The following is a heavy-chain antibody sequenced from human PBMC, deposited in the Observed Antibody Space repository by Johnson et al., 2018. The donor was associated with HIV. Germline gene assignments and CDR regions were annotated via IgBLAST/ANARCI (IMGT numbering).Heavy chain of an antibody. D-gene: IGHD3-22*01. V-gene: IGHV3-53*03. CDR1: GFTVSSNY. CDR3: ARGWRGITMIDAFDI. J-gene: IGHJ3*02. CDR2: IYSGGST. Sequence: VQLVESGGGLIQPGGSLRLSCAASGFTVSSNYMSWVRQAPGKGLEWVSVIYSGGSTYYADSVKGRFTIFRDNAKNSLYLQMNSLRAEDTAFYYCARGWRGITMIDAFDIWGQGTMVTVSS.